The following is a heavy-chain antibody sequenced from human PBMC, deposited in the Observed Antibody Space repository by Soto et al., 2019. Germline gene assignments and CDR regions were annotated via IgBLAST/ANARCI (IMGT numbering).Heavy chain of an antibody. CDR1: GASIISTSYY. J-gene: IGHJ6*03. Sequence: QVQLQESGPGLVKPSETLSLTCTVSGASIISTSYYWGGIRQPPGKGLVWIGYIYYTGSTYYNPSLKSRVTMSVDTSKDQFSLKLSSVTAADTAVYYCARGKIPLTTGFPYYMDVWGKGTTVAVSS. V-gene: IGHV4-39*01. D-gene: IGHD4-4*01. CDR2: IYYTGST. CDR3: ARGKIPLTTGFPYYMDV.